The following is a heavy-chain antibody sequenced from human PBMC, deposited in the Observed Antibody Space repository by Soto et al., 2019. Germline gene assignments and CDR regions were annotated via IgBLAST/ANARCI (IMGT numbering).Heavy chain of an antibody. CDR2: IDPSDSYT. Sequence: GESLKISCEGSGNSYTSYWINWVRQMPGKGLEWMGKIDPSDSYTSYSPSFQGHVTFSVDKSINTAYLQWSSLKASDTAMYYCARQSSRNWFDPWGQGTLVTVSS. D-gene: IGHD6-13*01. CDR1: GNSYTSYW. CDR3: ARQSSRNWFDP. J-gene: IGHJ5*02. V-gene: IGHV5-10-1*01.